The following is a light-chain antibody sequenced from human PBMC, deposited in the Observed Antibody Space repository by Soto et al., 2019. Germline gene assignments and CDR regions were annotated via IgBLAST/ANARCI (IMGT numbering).Light chain of an antibody. CDR1: QSTRYY. J-gene: IGKJ1*01. V-gene: IGKV1-5*01. CDR3: QHHNSYSQT. CDR2: GAS. Sequence: GDRVTITCRASQSTRYYLAWYQQMPGKAPKLLIYGASSLQSGVPSRFSGSGSGTEFTLTISSLQPDDFATYFCQHHNSYSQTFGQGTKV.